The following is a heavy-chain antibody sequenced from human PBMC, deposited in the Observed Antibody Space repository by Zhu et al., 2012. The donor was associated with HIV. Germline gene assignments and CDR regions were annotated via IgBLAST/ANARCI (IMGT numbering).Heavy chain of an antibody. V-gene: IGHV4-30-4*08. CDR3: ARIGLNGSGNPSYYFDY. CDR1: GGSISSGDYY. D-gene: IGHD3-10*01. CDR2: IYYSGST. Sequence: QVQLQESGPGLVKPSQTLSLTCTVSGGSISSGDYYWSWIRQPPGKGLEWIGYIYYSGSTYYNPSLKGRVTISVDTSKNQFSLKLSSVTAADTAVYYCARIGLNGSGNPSYYFDYWGQGTLVTVSS. J-gene: IGHJ4*02.